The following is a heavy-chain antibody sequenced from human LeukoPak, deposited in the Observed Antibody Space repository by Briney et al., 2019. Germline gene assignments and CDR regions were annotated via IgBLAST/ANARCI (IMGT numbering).Heavy chain of an antibody. CDR1: GFTFSSYS. Sequence: KAGGSLRLSCAASGFTFSSYSMNWVRQAPGKGLEWVSSISTSSSYIYYADSVKGRFTISRDNAKNSLYLQMNSLRAEDTAVYHCARGGLRFFDWYNDYWGQGTLVTVSS. V-gene: IGHV3-21*01. CDR2: ISTSSSYI. J-gene: IGHJ4*02. D-gene: IGHD3-9*01. CDR3: ARGGLRFFDWYNDY.